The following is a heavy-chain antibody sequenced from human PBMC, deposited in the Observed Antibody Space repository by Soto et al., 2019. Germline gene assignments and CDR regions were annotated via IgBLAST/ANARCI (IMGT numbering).Heavy chain of an antibody. V-gene: IGHV4-59*01. CDR3: ARARYDSSGFYYFDY. CDR2: IYYSGSS. D-gene: IGHD3-22*01. CDR1: GGSISGYY. J-gene: IGHJ4*02. Sequence: SETLSLTCTVSGGSISGYYWSWIRHPPGNGLEWIGYIYYSGSSNYNPSLKSRVTIPLDTSKNQFSLRLRSVTAADTAVYYCARARYDSSGFYYFDYWGQGTLVTVSS.